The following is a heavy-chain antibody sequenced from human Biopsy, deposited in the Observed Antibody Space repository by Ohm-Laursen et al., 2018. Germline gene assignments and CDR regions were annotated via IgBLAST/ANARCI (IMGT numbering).Heavy chain of an antibody. Sequence: SSVKVSCKASGDAFLGYYLHWVRQAPGQGLEWMGSIYPNSSDTDFAQKFQGRVSMTRDTSVSTAYLELSSLRSDDTAIYYCARDLLEWSLPSWGQGTLVTVSS. CDR2: IYPNSSDT. V-gene: IGHV1-2*02. CDR3: ARDLLEWSLPS. CDR1: GDAFLGYY. J-gene: IGHJ4*02. D-gene: IGHD3-3*01.